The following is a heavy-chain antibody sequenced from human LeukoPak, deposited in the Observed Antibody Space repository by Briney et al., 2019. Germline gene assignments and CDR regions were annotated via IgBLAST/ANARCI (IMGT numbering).Heavy chain of an antibody. D-gene: IGHD2-2*01. CDR2: INHSGST. CDR1: GGSFSGYY. CDR3: ARHERHCSSTSCYLPGMDV. Sequence: SETLSLTCAVYGGSFSGYYWSWIRQPPGKGLEWIGEINHSGSTNYNPSLKSRVTISVDTSKNQFSLKLSSVTAADTAVYYCARHERHCSSTSCYLPGMDVWGKGTTVTVSS. V-gene: IGHV4-34*01. J-gene: IGHJ6*04.